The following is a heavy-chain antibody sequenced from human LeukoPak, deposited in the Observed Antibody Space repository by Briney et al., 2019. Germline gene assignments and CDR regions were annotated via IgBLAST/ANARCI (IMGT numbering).Heavy chain of an antibody. V-gene: IGHV3-7*01. D-gene: IGHD4-17*01. Sequence: GGSLRLSCAASGFTFNKFWMTWVRQAPGKGLEWVTNIKDDGKEKYYVDSVKDRFSISKDSSKNSLYLQMNSLRTEETAIYYCARARSAYGEAAYWGQGTLVTVPS. CDR2: IKDDGKEK. CDR3: ARARSAYGEAAY. J-gene: IGHJ4*02. CDR1: GFTFNKFW.